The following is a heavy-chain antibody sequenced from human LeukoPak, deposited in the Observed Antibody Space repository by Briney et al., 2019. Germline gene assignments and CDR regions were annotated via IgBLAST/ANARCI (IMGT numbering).Heavy chain of an antibody. CDR3: ARETWLVQYYFDY. CDR2: IYTSGST. D-gene: IGHD6-19*01. V-gene: IGHV4-61*02. Sequence: TLSLTCTVSGGSISSGSYYWSWIRQPAGKGLEWIGRIYTSGSTNYNPSLKSRVTISVDTSKNQFSLKLSSVTAADTAVYYCARETWLVQYYFDYWGQGTLVTVSS. CDR1: GGSISSGSYY. J-gene: IGHJ4*02.